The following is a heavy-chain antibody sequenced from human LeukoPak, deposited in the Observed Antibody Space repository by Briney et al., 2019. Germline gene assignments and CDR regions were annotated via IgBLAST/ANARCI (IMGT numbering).Heavy chain of an antibody. CDR2: INHSGST. D-gene: IGHD6-13*01. J-gene: IGHJ4*02. V-gene: IGHV4-34*01. Sequence: SETLSLTCAVYGGSFSGYYWSWIRQPPGKGLEWLGEINHSGSTNYNPSLKSRVTISVDTSKNQFSLKLSSVTAADTAVYYCARGRRGSSYSSSWYGPYFDYWGQGTLVTVSS. CDR3: ARGRRGSSYSSSWYGPYFDY. CDR1: GGSFSGYY.